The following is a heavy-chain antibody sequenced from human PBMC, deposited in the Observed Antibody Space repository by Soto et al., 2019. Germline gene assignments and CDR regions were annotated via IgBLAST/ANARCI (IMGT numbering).Heavy chain of an antibody. D-gene: IGHD4-17*01. CDR3: ARDTHYGDYSGEYYFDY. CDR1: GGTFSSYA. CDR2: IIPIFGTA. J-gene: IGHJ4*02. V-gene: IGHV1-69*01. Sequence: QVQLVQSGAEVKKPGSSVKVSCKASGGTFSSYAISWVRQAPGQGLEWMGGIIPIFGTANYAQKFQGRVTITADDSTSTAYMELSSLRSEDTAVYYCARDTHYGDYSGEYYFDYWGQGTLVTVSS.